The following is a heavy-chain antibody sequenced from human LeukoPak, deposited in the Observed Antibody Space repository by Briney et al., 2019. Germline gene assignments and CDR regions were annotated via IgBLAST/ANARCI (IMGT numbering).Heavy chain of an antibody. V-gene: IGHV3-23*01. CDR1: GFIFSNYA. CDR3: ARGASSWEYTTFDI. CDR2: IGTSGLTT. D-gene: IGHD6-13*01. Sequence: GGSLRLSCAASGFIFSNYAMHWVRQAPGKGLEWVSTIGTSGLTTFYADSVEGRFTISRDNSNNAVFLQMNSLRADDMAIYYCARGASSWEYTTFDIWGQGTMVTVSS. J-gene: IGHJ3*02.